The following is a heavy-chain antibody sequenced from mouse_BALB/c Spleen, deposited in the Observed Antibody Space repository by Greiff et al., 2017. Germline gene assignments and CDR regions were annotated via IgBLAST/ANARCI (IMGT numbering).Heavy chain of an antibody. Sequence: QVQLQQSGPGLVAPSQSLSITCTVSGFSLTSYGVPWVRQPPGKGLEWLGVIWAGGSTNYNSAHMSRLSISKDNSKSQVFLKMNSLQTDDTAMYYCAIPYGNCAWFADWGQGTLVTVSA. CDR1: GFSLTSYG. J-gene: IGHJ3*01. V-gene: IGHV2-9*02. D-gene: IGHD2-1*01. CDR3: AIPYGNCAWFAD. CDR2: IWAGGST.